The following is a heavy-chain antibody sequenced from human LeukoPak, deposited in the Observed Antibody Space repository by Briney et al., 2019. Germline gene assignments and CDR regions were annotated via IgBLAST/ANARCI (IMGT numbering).Heavy chain of an antibody. CDR1: GFTFDDYA. D-gene: IGHD5-12*01. CDR2: ISWNSGSI. CDR3: AKDRGDIVATIFGY. V-gene: IGHV3-9*01. J-gene: IGHJ4*02. Sequence: GGSLRLSCAASGFTFDDYAMHWVRQAPGKGLEWVSGISWNSGSIGYADSVKGRFTISRDNAKNSLYLQMNSLRAEDTALYYCAKDRGDIVATIFGYWGQGTLVTVSS.